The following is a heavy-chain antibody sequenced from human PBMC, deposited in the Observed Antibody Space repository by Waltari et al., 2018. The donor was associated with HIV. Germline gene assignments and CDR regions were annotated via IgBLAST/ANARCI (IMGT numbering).Heavy chain of an antibody. CDR3: AREPRGGHDPLGHYYFYYGMDV. V-gene: IGHV3-11*01. CDR2: ISNSGTTM. D-gene: IGHD5-12*01. J-gene: IGHJ6*02. Sequence: QEQLVESGGGLVKPGGSLRLACAASGFTFTDFYINWVRPAPGKGLEWIAYISNSGTTMNYADSVNGRFTVSRDNAKNSVYLQMNSLSTEDTAVYYCAREPRGGHDPLGHYYFYYGMDVWGQGTTVIVSS. CDR1: GFTFTDFY.